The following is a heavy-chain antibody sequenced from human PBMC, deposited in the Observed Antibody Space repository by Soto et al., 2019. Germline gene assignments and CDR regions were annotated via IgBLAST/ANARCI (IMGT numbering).Heavy chain of an antibody. Sequence: SETLSLTCAVSGDSIISNYWWNWVRQSPGKGLEWIGEMHHSGSSNYNPSLKSRVTISIDKSNNHFSLMLNSVTAADTAVYYCARDLDYDILTGYYGHYFDYWGQGTLLTVSS. CDR3: ARDLDYDILTGYYGHYFDY. V-gene: IGHV4-4*02. D-gene: IGHD3-9*01. CDR2: MHHSGSS. J-gene: IGHJ4*02. CDR1: GDSIISNYW.